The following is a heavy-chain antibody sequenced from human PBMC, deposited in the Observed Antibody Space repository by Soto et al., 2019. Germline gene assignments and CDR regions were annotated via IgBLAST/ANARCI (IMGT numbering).Heavy chain of an antibody. J-gene: IGHJ6*02. Sequence: ASVKVSCKASGYTFTSYYMHWVRQAPGQGLEWMGIINPSGGSTSYAQKFQGRVTMTRDTSTSTVYMELSSLRSEDTAVYYCARDRLRFLEWTQLGYYYYGMDVWGQGTTVTV. CDR1: GYTFTSYY. CDR2: INPSGGST. V-gene: IGHV1-46*01. CDR3: ARDRLRFLEWTQLGYYYYGMDV. D-gene: IGHD3-3*01.